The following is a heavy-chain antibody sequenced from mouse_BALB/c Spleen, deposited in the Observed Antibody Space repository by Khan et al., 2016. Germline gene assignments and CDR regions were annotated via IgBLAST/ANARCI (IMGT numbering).Heavy chain of an antibody. CDR3: ATQSTMITTTGDMDY. CDR2: ISTYHGDA. J-gene: IGHJ4*01. V-gene: IGHV1S137*01. CDR1: GYTFTDYT. Sequence: QVQLQQSGAELVRPGVSVKISCKGSGYTFTDYTLHWVKQSHAKSLEWIGVISTYHGDATYNQKFKGKATMTVDKSSSTAYMELARLTSEDSAIYYCATQSTMITTTGDMDYWGQGTSVTVSS. D-gene: IGHD2-4*01.